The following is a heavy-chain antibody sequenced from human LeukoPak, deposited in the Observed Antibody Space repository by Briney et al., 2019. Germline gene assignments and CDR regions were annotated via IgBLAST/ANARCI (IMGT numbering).Heavy chain of an antibody. J-gene: IGHJ4*02. CDR3: ARDDNSDYSGPDY. CDR1: GYTFTGYY. CDR2: INPNSGGT. D-gene: IGHD3-22*01. V-gene: IGHV1-2*02. Sequence: ASVKVSCKASGYTFTGYYMHWVRQAPGQGLEWMGWINPNSGGTNYAQKFQGRVTLTRDTSISTAYMELSSLRSDDTAIYYCARDDNSDYSGPDYWGQGTLVTVSS.